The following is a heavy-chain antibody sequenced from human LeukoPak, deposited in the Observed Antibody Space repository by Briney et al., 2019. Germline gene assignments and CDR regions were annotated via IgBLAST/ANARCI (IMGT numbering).Heavy chain of an antibody. CDR3: ARVGYSSGWDFDY. V-gene: IGHV4-59*01. J-gene: IGHJ4*02. CDR1: GGSISSYY. Sequence: SETLSLTCTVSGGSISSYYWSWIRQPPGKGLEWIGYIYYSGSTNYNPPLKSRVTISVDTSKNQFSLKLSSVAAADTAVYYCARVGYSSGWDFDYWGQGTLVTVSS. D-gene: IGHD6-19*01. CDR2: IYYSGST.